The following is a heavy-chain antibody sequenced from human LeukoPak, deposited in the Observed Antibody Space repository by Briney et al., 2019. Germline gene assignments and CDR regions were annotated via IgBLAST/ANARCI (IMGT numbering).Heavy chain of an antibody. Sequence: GSLRLSCAASGFSFSTYSMNWVRQAPGKGLEWVSSISSSSSSHIYYADSVKGRFTISRDNAKNSLYLQMNSLRAEDTAVYYCARVKEASAFDIWGQGTMITVSS. CDR1: GFSFSTYS. J-gene: IGHJ3*02. CDR2: ISSSSSSHI. V-gene: IGHV3-21*01. CDR3: ARVKEASAFDI. D-gene: IGHD5-12*01.